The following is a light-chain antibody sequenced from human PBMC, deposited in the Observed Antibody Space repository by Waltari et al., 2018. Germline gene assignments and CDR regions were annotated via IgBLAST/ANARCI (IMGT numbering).Light chain of an antibody. J-gene: IGKJ4*01. V-gene: IGKV3-15*01. Sequence: EVVMTQSPATLSVSPGERATLPCRASQGVSSFVAWYQQKPGQAPRLLIYGASTRATGIPARFSGSGSGTEFTLTISSLQSEDFAVYYCQQYNDWPPLTFGGGTKVEIK. CDR3: QQYNDWPPLT. CDR2: GAS. CDR1: QGVSSF.